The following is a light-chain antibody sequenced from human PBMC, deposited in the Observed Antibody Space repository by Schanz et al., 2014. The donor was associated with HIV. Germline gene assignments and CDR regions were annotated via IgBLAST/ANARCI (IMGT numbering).Light chain of an antibody. J-gene: IGLJ3*02. CDR3: ATWDDSLKGPL. Sequence: QSVLAQPLSVSGAPGQRVTISCTGSTSNIGTGYDVHWYQVLPGTAPKLLIFGYSNRPSGVPARFSGSKSGSSASLAISGLQSEDEADYFCATWDDSLKGPLFGEGTKLTVL. CDR1: TSNIGTGYD. CDR2: GYS. V-gene: IGLV1-40*01.